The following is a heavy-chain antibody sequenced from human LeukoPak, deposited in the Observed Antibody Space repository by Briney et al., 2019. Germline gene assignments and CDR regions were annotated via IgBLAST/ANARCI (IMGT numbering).Heavy chain of an antibody. CDR2: IYYSKNT. Sequence: SETLSLTCTVSGCSISSISAYWGWIRQPPGKGLEWIGSIYYSKNTYYNPSLKSRVTISADTSKNQFSLTLGSVSATDTAVYYCVSPRGFSYGYFDYWGQGTLVTVSS. V-gene: IGHV4-39*01. J-gene: IGHJ4*02. CDR1: GCSISSISAY. CDR3: VSPRGFSYGYFDY. D-gene: IGHD5-18*01.